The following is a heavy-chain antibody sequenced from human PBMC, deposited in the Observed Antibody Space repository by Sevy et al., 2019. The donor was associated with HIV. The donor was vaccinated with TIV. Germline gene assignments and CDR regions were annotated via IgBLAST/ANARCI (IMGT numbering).Heavy chain of an antibody. D-gene: IGHD6-19*01. CDR3: TTEGAAVAPDAFDI. CDR2: IKSKTDGGTT. CDR1: GFTFSNAW. Sequence: GGSLRLSCAASGFTFSNAWMSWVRQAPGKGLEWVGRIKSKTDGGTTDYAAPVKGRFTISRDDSKNTLYLQMNSLKTEVTAVYYCTTEGAAVAPDAFDIWGQGTMVTVSS. J-gene: IGHJ3*02. V-gene: IGHV3-15*01.